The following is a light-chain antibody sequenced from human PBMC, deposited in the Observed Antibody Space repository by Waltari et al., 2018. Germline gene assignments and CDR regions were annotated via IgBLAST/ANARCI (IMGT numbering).Light chain of an antibody. Sequence: DIQMTQSPFSLSASVGDRVTITCRATEDIAHYVNWYQQSPGKAPKVLISSATSLQSGVPSRFSGSRSGTDFTLTISSLQPEDVATYYCQQSYNTPFTFGQGTKLQIK. CDR1: EDIAHY. V-gene: IGKV1-39*01. CDR3: QQSYNTPFT. J-gene: IGKJ2*01. CDR2: SAT.